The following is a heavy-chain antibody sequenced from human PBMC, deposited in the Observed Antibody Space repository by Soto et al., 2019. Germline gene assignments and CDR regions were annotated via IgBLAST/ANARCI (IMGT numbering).Heavy chain of an antibody. V-gene: IGHV3-23*01. Sequence: GGSLRLSCAASGFTFSSYAMSWVRQAPGKGLEWVSAISGSGGSTYYADSVKGRFTISRDNSKNTLYLQMNSLRAEDTAIYYCAKPITWAGSYYGYWGQGTLVTVSS. CDR3: AKPITWAGSYYGY. CDR2: ISGSGGST. J-gene: IGHJ4*02. CDR1: GFTFSSYA. D-gene: IGHD1-26*01.